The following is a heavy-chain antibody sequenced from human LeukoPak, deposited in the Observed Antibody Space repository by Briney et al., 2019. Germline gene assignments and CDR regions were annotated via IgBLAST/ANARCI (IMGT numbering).Heavy chain of an antibody. CDR1: GFTVSSNY. V-gene: IGHV3-53*01. Sequence: GGSLRLSCAASGFTVSSNYMSWVRQAPGKGLEWVSVIYSGGSTYYADSVKGRFTISRDNSKNTLYLQMNSLRAEDTAVYYCARVSCGGDCSHMHVRGKGTADTVCS. J-gene: IGHJ6*03. D-gene: IGHD2-21*02. CDR3: ARVSCGGDCSHMHV. CDR2: IYSGGST.